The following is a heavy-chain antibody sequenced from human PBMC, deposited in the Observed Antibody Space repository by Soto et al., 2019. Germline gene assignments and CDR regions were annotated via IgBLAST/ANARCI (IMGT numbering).Heavy chain of an antibody. CDR1: GYTFTSYD. D-gene: IGHD3-16*01. CDR3: ARERGGGYFDY. V-gene: IGHV1-8*01. J-gene: IGHJ4*02. Sequence: QVQLVQSGAEVKKPGASVKVSCKASGYTFTSYDINWVRQATGQGLEWMGWMNPNSDNTGYAQKFQGSHTMPRTTSITPAYMELSSLRSEDTAVYSWARERGGGYFDYWGQGILVTVSS. CDR2: MNPNSDNT.